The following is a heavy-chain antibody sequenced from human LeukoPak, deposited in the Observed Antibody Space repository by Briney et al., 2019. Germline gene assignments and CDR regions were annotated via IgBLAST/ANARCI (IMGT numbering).Heavy chain of an antibody. CDR2: ISAYNGNT. D-gene: IGHD4-17*01. J-gene: IGHJ3*02. V-gene: IGHV1-18*01. CDR3: ASAINDYGDYSQNAFDI. CDR1: GYTFTSYG. Sequence: GASVKVSCKASGYTFTSYGISWVRQAPGQGLEWMGWISAYNGNTNYAQKLQGRVTMTTDTSTSTAYMELRSLRSDDTAVYYCASAINDYGDYSQNAFDIWGQGTIVTVSS.